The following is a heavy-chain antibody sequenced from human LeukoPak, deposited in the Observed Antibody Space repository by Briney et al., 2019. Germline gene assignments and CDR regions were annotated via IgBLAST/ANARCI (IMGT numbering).Heavy chain of an antibody. Sequence: PGGSLRLSCAASGFTFSSYWMHWVRQAPGKGLVWVSRINSDGSTTSYADSVKGRFTISRDNAKNTLYLQMNSLRAEDTVVYYCARSWELLRHFDYWGQGTLVTVSS. CDR1: GFTFSSYW. CDR2: INSDGSTT. V-gene: IGHV3-74*01. CDR3: ARSWELLRHFDY. D-gene: IGHD1-26*01. J-gene: IGHJ4*02.